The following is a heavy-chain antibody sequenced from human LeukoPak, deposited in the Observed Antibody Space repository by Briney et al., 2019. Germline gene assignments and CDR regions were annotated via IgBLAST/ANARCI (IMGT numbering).Heavy chain of an antibody. V-gene: IGHV4-59*01. CDR2: IYYSGST. CDR3: ARVPAQFYFDY. Sequence: SETLSLTCTVSGGSISSYYWSWIRQPPGKGLEWIGRIYYSGSTDFNPSLRSRVTMSVDTSKNQFSLNLRSVTAADTAVYYCARVPAQFYFDYWGQGTLVTVSS. CDR1: GGSISSYY. J-gene: IGHJ4*02. D-gene: IGHD5-24*01.